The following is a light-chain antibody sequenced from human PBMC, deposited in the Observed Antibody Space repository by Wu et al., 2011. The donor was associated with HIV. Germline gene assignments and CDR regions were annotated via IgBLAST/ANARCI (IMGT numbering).Light chain of an antibody. J-gene: IGKJ1*01. Sequence: DIQMTQSPSTLSASVGDRVTITCRASQSISSWLAWYQQKPGKAPKLLIYKASSLESGVPSRFSGSGSGTEFTLTISSLQPEDFATYYCLQHNSYPWTFGQGTKVEMK. CDR2: KAS. CDR1: QSISSW. V-gene: IGKV1-5*03. CDR3: LQHNSYPWT.